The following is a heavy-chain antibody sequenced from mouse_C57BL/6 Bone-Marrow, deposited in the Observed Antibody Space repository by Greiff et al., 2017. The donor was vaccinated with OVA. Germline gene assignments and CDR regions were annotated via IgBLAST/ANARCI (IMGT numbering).Heavy chain of an antibody. Sequence: VKLVESGPGLVQPSQSLSITCTVSGFSLTSYGVHWVRQSPGKGLEWLGVIWSGGSTDYNAAFISRLSISKDNSKSQVFFKMNSLQADDTAIYYCARIQLSLYYFDYWGQGTTLTVSS. CDR3: ARIQLSLYYFDY. CDR1: GFSLTSYG. V-gene: IGHV2-2*01. CDR2: IWSGGST. D-gene: IGHD3-2*02. J-gene: IGHJ2*01.